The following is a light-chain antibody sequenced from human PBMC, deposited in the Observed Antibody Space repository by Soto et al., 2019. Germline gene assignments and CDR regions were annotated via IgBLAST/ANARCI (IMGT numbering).Light chain of an antibody. V-gene: IGLV2-14*01. J-gene: IGLJ1*01. Sequence: QSVLTQPASVSGSPGQSITISCTGTSSDVGGYNSVSWYRQDPGKAPKLMIYDVTNRPSGVSNRFSGSKSGNTASLTISGLRAEDEADYYCSPFTSSITYVFGTGTKVTVL. CDR3: SPFTSSITYV. CDR2: DVT. CDR1: SSDVGGYNS.